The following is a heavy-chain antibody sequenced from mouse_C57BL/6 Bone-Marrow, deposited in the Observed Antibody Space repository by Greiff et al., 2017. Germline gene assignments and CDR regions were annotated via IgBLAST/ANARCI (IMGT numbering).Heavy chain of an antibody. D-gene: IGHD2-4*01. J-gene: IGHJ2*01. Sequence: EVKLVESGGGLVKPGGSLKLSCAASGFTFSSYAMSWVRQTPEKRLEWVATISDGGSYTYYPDNVKGRFTISRDNAKKNLYLQMNHLKSEDTAMYYCARVRLRRDFDYWGQDTTLTVSS. CDR1: GFTFSSYA. CDR2: ISDGGSYT. V-gene: IGHV5-4*03. CDR3: ARVRLRRDFDY.